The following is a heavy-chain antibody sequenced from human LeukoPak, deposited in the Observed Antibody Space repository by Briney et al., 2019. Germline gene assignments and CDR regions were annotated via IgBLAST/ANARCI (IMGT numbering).Heavy chain of an antibody. CDR1: GGTFSSYA. V-gene: IGHV1-69*05. Sequence: ASVKVSCKASGGTFSSYAISWVRQAPGQGLEWMGGIIPIFGTANYAQKLQGRVTMTTDTSTSTAYMELRSLRSDDAAVYYCARDGGGLYYYDSSGYDQPFDYWGQGTLVTVSS. CDR2: IIPIFGTA. D-gene: IGHD3-22*01. J-gene: IGHJ4*02. CDR3: ARDGGGLYYYDSSGYDQPFDY.